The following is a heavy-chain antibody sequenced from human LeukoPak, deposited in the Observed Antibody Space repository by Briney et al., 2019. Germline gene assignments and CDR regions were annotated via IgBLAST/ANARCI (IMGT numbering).Heavy chain of an antibody. CDR1: GFTFRSHA. CDR2: IYENGGTT. Sequence: GGSLRLSCVGSGFTFRSHAMSWVRQAPEKGLEFVSGIYENGGTTYYADSVKGRFTISRDNSKNTLYLQMDSLRGEDTAVYYCAKDFRIGYSAHFDYWGQGALVTVSS. CDR3: AKDFRIGYSAHFDY. D-gene: IGHD2-21*01. V-gene: IGHV3-23*01. J-gene: IGHJ4*02.